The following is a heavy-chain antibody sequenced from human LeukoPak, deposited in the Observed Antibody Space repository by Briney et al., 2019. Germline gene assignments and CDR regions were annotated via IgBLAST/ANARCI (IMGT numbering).Heavy chain of an antibody. Sequence: GESLKISCKDSGHSFTSYWIGWVRQMPGKGLEWMGIIYPGDSDTRYSPSFQGQVTISADKSISTAYLQWSSLKASDTAMYYCARAKAYSSSRYYFDYWGQGTLVTLSS. CDR2: IYPGDSDT. CDR3: ARAKAYSSSRYYFDY. V-gene: IGHV5-51*01. J-gene: IGHJ4*02. D-gene: IGHD6-13*01. CDR1: GHSFTSYW.